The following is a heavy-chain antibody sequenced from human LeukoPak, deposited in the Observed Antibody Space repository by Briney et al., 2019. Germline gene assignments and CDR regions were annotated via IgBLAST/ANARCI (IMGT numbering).Heavy chain of an antibody. CDR2: ISVYNGDT. J-gene: IGHJ4*02. Sequence: ASVKVSCKASGYTFTSYGITWVRQAPGPGLEWMGWISVYNGDTNYAHKLQGRVTMTTDTSTSTAYMELRSLRSDDTAVYYCARDPVTYYDFWSAYSTFGYWGQGTLVTVSS. CDR1: GYTFTSYG. D-gene: IGHD3-3*01. CDR3: ARDPVTYYDFWSAYSTFGY. V-gene: IGHV1-18*01.